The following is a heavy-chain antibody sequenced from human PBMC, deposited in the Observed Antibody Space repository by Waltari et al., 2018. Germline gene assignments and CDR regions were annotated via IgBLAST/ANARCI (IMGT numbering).Heavy chain of an antibody. D-gene: IGHD3-22*01. CDR2: IYHSGST. V-gene: IGHV4-38-2*01. CDR3: ARARITMIVVVTRFDY. CDR1: GYSISSGYY. Sequence: QVQLQESGPGLVKPSETLSLTCAVSGYSISSGYYWGWIRQPPGKGLEWIGSIYHSGSTYDNPYLKSRGTISVDTSKNQFSLKLSSVTAADTAVYYCARARITMIVVVTRFDYWGQGTLVTVSS. J-gene: IGHJ4*02.